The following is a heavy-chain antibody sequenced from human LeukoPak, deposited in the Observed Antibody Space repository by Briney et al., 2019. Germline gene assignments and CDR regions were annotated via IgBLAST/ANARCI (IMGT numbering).Heavy chain of an antibody. CDR1: GGSISSGGYY. V-gene: IGHV4-31*03. CDR2: IYYSGST. J-gene: IGHJ4*02. D-gene: IGHD6-13*01. CDR3: ARETPYSSSWPGVAYFDY. Sequence: NPSETLSLTCTVSGGSISSGGYYWSWIRQHPGKGLEWIGYIYYSGSTYYNPSLKSRVTISVDTSKNQFSLKLSSVTAADTAVYYCARETPYSSSWPGVAYFDYWGQGTLVTVSS.